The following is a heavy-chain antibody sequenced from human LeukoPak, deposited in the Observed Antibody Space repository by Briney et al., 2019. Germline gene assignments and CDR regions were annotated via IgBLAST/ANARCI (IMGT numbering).Heavy chain of an antibody. CDR3: ARVGVATSTGQYYYYGMDV. Sequence: SETLSLTCTVSGGSISSYYWSWIRQPAGKGLEWIGRIYTSGSTHYNPSLKSRVTMSVDTSKNQFSLKLSSVTAADTAVYYCARVGVATSTGQYYYYGMDVWGQGTTATVS. D-gene: IGHD5-12*01. CDR1: GGSISSYY. V-gene: IGHV4-4*07. CDR2: IYTSGST. J-gene: IGHJ6*02.